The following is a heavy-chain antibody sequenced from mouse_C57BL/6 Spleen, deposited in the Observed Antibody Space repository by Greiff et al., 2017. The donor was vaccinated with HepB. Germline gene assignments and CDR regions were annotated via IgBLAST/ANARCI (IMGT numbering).Heavy chain of an antibody. J-gene: IGHJ1*03. CDR1: GYTFTSYW. Sequence: QVHVKQSGAELVKPGASVKMSCKASGYTFTSYWITWVKQRPGQGLEWIGDIYPGSGSTNYNEKFKSKATLTVDTSSSTAYMQLSSLTSEDSAVYYCARADQRYFDVWGTGTTVTVSS. V-gene: IGHV1-55*01. CDR3: ARADQRYFDV. CDR2: IYPGSGST.